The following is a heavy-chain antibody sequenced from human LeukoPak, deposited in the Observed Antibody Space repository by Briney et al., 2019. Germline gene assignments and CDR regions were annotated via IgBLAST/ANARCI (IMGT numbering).Heavy chain of an antibody. CDR3: ARALSGRYGMDV. V-gene: IGHV3-53*01. CDR2: IYSGGST. Sequence: PGGSLRLSCAASGFTVSSNYMSWVRQAPGKGLEWVSVIYSGGSTYYADSVKGRFTISRDNSKNTLHLQMNSLRAEDTAVYYCARALSGRYGMDVWGKGTTVTVSS. J-gene: IGHJ6*04. CDR1: GFTVSSNY. D-gene: IGHD3-10*01.